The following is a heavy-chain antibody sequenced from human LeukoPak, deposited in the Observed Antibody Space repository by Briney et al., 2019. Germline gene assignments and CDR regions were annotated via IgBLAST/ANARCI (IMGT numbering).Heavy chain of an antibody. Sequence: GGSLRLSCAASGFTFSSYAMSWVRQAPGKGLEWVSAISGSGGSTYYAHSVKGRFTISRDNSKNTLYLQMNSLRAEDTAVYYCAKDRDFYGSGSYYNWGQGTLVTVSS. CDR3: AKDRDFYGSGSYYN. CDR1: GFTFSSYA. V-gene: IGHV3-23*01. D-gene: IGHD3-10*01. J-gene: IGHJ4*02. CDR2: ISGSGGST.